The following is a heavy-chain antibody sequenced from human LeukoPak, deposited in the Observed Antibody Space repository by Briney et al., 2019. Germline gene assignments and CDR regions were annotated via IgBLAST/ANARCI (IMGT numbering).Heavy chain of an antibody. CDR3: ARTYSYGPFDY. D-gene: IGHD5-18*01. J-gene: IGHJ4*02. CDR1: GGSISSYY. V-gene: IGHV4-59*08. Sequence: PSETLSPTCTVSGGSISSYYWSWIRQPPGKGLEWIGYIYYSGSTNYNPSLKSRVTISVDTSKNQFSLKLSSVTAADTALYYCARTYSYGPFDYWDQGTLVTVSS. CDR2: IYYSGST.